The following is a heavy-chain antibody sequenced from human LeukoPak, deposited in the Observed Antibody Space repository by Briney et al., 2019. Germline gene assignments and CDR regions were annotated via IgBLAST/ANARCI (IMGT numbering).Heavy chain of an antibody. CDR2: IKRDGSEK. D-gene: IGHD6-13*01. CDR3: ARDSSSPL. Sequence: GGSLRLSCATSGFIFSNYWMSWVRQAPGKGLEWVANIKRDGSEKYYVDSVKGRFIISRDNAKNSLYLQMNSLRAEDTAVYYCARDSSSPLWGQGTLVTVS. CDR1: GFIFSNYW. V-gene: IGHV3-7*03. J-gene: IGHJ4*02.